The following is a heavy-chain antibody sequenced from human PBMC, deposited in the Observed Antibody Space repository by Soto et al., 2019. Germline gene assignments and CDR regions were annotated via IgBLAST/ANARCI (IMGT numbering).Heavy chain of an antibody. V-gene: IGHV1-69*13. CDR3: ARERGSSGWYQEDVGFYFDY. CDR2: IIPIFGTA. J-gene: IGHJ4*02. D-gene: IGHD6-19*01. Sequence: SVKVSCKASGGTFSSYAISWVRQAPGQGFEWMGGIIPIFGTANYAQKFQGRVTITADESTSTAYMELSSLRSEDTAVYYCARERGSSGWYQEDVGFYFDYWGQGTLVTVSS. CDR1: GGTFSSYA.